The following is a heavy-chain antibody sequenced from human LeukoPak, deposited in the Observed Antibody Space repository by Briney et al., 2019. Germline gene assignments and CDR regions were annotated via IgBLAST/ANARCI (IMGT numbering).Heavy chain of an antibody. CDR3: ARAPEYYYDSSGYNGMILYYFDY. J-gene: IGHJ4*02. CDR2: ISAYNGNT. D-gene: IGHD3-22*01. CDR1: AYTFTIYG. V-gene: IGHV1-18*01. Sequence: ASVTVTFTSSAYTFTIYGISWVRQAPAQGLEWMGWISAYNGNTNYAQKLQGRVTMTADTSTSTAYMELRSLRSDDTAVYYCARAPEYYYDSSGYNGMILYYFDYWGWGPLVTVSA.